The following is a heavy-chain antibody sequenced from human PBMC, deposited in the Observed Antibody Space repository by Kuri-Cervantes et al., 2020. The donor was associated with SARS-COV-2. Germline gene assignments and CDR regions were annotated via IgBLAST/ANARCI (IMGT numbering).Heavy chain of an antibody. Sequence: GSLRLSCAVYGGSFSGYYWSWIRQPPGKGLEWIGEVNYSGSTNYNPSLKSRVTISVDTSKNQFSLKLSSVTAAGTAVYYCARARRYSSLEGWFDPWGQGTLVTVSS. V-gene: IGHV4-34*01. CDR1: GGSFSGYY. D-gene: IGHD6-13*01. CDR2: VNYSGST. J-gene: IGHJ5*02. CDR3: ARARRYSSLEGWFDP.